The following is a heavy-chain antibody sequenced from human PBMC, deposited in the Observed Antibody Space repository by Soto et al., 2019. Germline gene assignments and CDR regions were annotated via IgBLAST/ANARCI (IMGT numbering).Heavy chain of an antibody. V-gene: IGHV2-26*01. CDR3: ARIRHREWYFDY. CDR1: RFSLSNARMG. Sequence: PVERTVRLKRTCSWSRFSLSNARMGVSWIRQPPGKALEWLAHIFSNDEKSYSTSLKSRLTISKDTSKSQVVLTMTNMDPVDTATYYCARIRHREWYFDYWGQGTLVTVSA. J-gene: IGHJ4*02. D-gene: IGHD2-8*01. CDR2: IFSNDEK.